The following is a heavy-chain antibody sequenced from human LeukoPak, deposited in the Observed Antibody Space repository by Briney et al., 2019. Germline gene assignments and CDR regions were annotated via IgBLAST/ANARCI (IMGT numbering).Heavy chain of an antibody. CDR1: GYTFTGYA. V-gene: IGHV1-3*01. CDR3: ARDKSVLLFLEAFDI. D-gene: IGHD2-21*01. J-gene: IGHJ3*02. Sequence: GASVKVSCKASGYTFTGYAMHWVRQAPGQRLEWMGWINAGNGNTKYSQKFQGRVTITRDTSASTAYMELSSLRSEDTAVYYCARDKSVLLFLEAFDIWGQGTMVTVSS. CDR2: INAGNGNT.